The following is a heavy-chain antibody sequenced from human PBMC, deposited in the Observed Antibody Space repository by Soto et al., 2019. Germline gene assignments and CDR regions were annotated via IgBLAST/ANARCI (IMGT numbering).Heavy chain of an antibody. CDR1: GFTFSSYG. D-gene: IGHD1-20*01. CDR2: IWYDGSNK. CDR3: ARDQAYIYYYYGMDV. V-gene: IGHV3-33*08. Sequence: VQLVESGGGLVKPGGSLRLSCAASGFTFSSYGMHWVRQAPGKGLEWVAVIWYDGSNKYYADSVKGRFTISRDNSKNTLYLQMNSLRAEDTAVYYCARDQAYIYYYYGMDVWGQGTTVTVSS. J-gene: IGHJ6*02.